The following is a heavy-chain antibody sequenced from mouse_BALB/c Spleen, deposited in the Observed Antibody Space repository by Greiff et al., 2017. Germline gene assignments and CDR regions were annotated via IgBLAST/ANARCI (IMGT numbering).Heavy chain of an antibody. CDR1: GFSLTSYG. V-gene: IGHV2-2*02. Sequence: QVQLKESGPGLVQPSQSLSITCTVSGFSLTSYGVHWVRQSPGKGLEWLGVIWSGGSTDYNAAFISRLSISKDNSKSQVFFKMNSLQANDTAIYYCARNWVSYGGAMDYWGQGTSVTVSS. CDR2: IWSGGST. J-gene: IGHJ4*01. D-gene: IGHD1-1*01. CDR3: ARNWVSYGGAMDY.